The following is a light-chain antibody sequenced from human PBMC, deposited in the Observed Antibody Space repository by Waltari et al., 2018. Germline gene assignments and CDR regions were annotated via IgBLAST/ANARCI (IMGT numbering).Light chain of an antibody. CDR1: VGHIGDA. CDR2: VNSDGSH. CDR3: QTGGFGIWV. Sequence: QLLLTQSPSASASLGPPATLTCTLRVGHIGDALTCHQQQPDKGPRYLMKVNSDGSHIKGDGIPDRFSGSSSGAERYLTISSLQSEDEADYYCQTGGFGIWVFGGGTKLTVL. V-gene: IGLV4-69*01. J-gene: IGLJ3*02.